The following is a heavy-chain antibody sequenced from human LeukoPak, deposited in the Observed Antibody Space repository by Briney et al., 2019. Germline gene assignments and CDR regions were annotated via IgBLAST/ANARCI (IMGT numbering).Heavy chain of an antibody. J-gene: IGHJ3*02. V-gene: IGHV3-33*01. CDR1: GSTFSSYG. Sequence: GGSLRLSCAASGSTFSSYGMHWVRQAPGKGLEWVAVIWYDGSNKYYADSVKGRFTIPRDNSKNTLYLQMNSLRAEDTAVYYCAREGTGTTLAPDAFDIWGQGTMVTVSS. D-gene: IGHD1-7*01. CDR3: AREGTGTTLAPDAFDI. CDR2: IWYDGSNK.